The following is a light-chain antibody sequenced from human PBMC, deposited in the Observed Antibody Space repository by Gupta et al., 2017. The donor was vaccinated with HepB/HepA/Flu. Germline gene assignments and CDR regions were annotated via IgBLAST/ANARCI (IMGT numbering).Light chain of an antibody. CDR2: WAS. CDR3: HEDYNTPST. Sequence: DIVMTQSPDSLAVSLGERATINCKSSQSVLYSSNNKNYLAWYQQKPGRPPKLLIYWASSRESRVPDQFHGQGSGTDLTLTIRRLQGEDVAVQFFHEDYNTPSTFGQGTKLEIK. V-gene: IGKV4-1*01. CDR1: QSVLYSSNNKNY. J-gene: IGKJ2*01.